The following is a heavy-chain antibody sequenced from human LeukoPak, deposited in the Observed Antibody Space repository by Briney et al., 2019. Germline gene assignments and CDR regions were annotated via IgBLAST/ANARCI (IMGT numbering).Heavy chain of an antibody. CDR2: INHSGST. CDR1: GGSISSYY. Sequence: SETLSLTCTVSGGSISSYYWSWIRQPPGKGLEWIGEINHSGSTNYNPSLKSRVTISVDTSKNQFSLKLSSVTAADTAVYYCAGPVVVPAAMRGRDWFDPWGQGTLVTVSS. CDR3: AGPVVVPAAMRGRDWFDP. D-gene: IGHD2-2*01. V-gene: IGHV4-34*01. J-gene: IGHJ5*02.